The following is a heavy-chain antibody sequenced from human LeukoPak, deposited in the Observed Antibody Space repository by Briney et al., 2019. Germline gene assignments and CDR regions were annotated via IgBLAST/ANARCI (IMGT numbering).Heavy chain of an antibody. CDR2: ITWNSYSI. J-gene: IGHJ4*02. Sequence: PGGSLRLSCAASGFTFHDYAMHWVRQAPGKGLEWVSGITWNSYSIAYADSVKGRFTISRDNAKNSLYLQMNSLRAEDTAVYYCARDFFAYGDYQILFDYWGQGTLVTVSS. V-gene: IGHV3-9*01. CDR3: ARDFFAYGDYQILFDY. CDR1: GFTFHDYA. D-gene: IGHD4-17*01.